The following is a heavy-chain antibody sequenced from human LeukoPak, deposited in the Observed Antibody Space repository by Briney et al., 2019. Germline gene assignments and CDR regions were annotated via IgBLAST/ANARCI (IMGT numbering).Heavy chain of an antibody. CDR2: INPNSGGT. CDR1: GYTFTGYY. V-gene: IGHV1-2*02. CDR3: ARVRGAVGAFDI. D-gene: IGHD1-26*01. J-gene: IGHJ3*02. Sequence: ASAKVSCKASGYTFTGYYMHWVRQAPGQGLEWMGWINPNSGGTNYAQKFQGRVTMTRDTSISTAYMELSRLRSDDTAVYYCARVRGAVGAFDIWGQGTMVTVSS.